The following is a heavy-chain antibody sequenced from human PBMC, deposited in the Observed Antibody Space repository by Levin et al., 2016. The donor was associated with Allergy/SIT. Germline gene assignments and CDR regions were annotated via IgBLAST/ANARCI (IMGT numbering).Heavy chain of an antibody. Sequence: VRQAPGKGLEWVASMSYDGSNKDYADSVKGRFTISRDNSKKTLYLQMNSPRPEDTAVYHCAKAGCGNIQCYGNCWGQGTLVTVSS. D-gene: IGHD5-12*01. V-gene: IGHV3-30*18. J-gene: IGHJ4*02. CDR2: MSYDGSNK. CDR3: AKAGCGNIQCYGNC.